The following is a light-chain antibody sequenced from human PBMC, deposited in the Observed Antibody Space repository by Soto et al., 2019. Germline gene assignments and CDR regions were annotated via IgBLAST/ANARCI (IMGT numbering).Light chain of an antibody. J-gene: IGKJ5*01. CDR1: QTISSTY. CDR3: QQSGYSPIT. Sequence: IVFKQSPATLSFSPGKSATLSFRASQTISSTYLAWYQQKPGQAPRLLIYGASSRATGIPDRISGSGSGTDFTLTISRLEPEDFAVYYCQQSGYSPITFGQGTRLEIK. V-gene: IGKV3-20*01. CDR2: GAS.